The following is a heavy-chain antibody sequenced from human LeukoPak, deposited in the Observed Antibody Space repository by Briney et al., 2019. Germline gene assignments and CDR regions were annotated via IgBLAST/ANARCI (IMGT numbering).Heavy chain of an antibody. Sequence: ASVTVSCKASGYTFTSYGISWVRQAPGQGLEWMGWISAYNGNTNYAQKLQGRVTMTTDTSTSTAYMELRSLRSDDTAVYYCAREIGYSSSWYAFDIWGQGTMVTVSS. CDR2: ISAYNGNT. D-gene: IGHD6-13*01. V-gene: IGHV1-18*01. CDR3: AREIGYSSSWYAFDI. J-gene: IGHJ3*02. CDR1: GYTFTSYG.